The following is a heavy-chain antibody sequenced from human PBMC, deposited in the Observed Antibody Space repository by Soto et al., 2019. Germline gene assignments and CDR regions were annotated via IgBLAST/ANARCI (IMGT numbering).Heavy chain of an antibody. D-gene: IGHD2-15*01. CDR1: GFTFSSYW. CDR2: TNQAGSER. CDR3: ARGSDIVWDV. Sequence: ELQLVESGGDLVQPGGSLRLSCIASGFTFSSYWMSWVRQAPGKGLEWVANTNQAGSERYYVDSVKGRFTISRDNARKSVHLQMNSLRAEDTAVYYCARGSDIVWDVW. V-gene: IGHV3-7*01. J-gene: IGHJ6*01.